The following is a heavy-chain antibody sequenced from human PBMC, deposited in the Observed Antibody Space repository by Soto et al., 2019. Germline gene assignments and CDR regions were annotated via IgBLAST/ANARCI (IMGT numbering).Heavy chain of an antibody. D-gene: IGHD1-26*01. CDR3: ARDRYPFDY. Sequence: EVQLVESGGGLIQPGGSLRLSCAASGFTVSSNYMSWVRQGPGKGLEWVSVIYRGGSTYYAASVKVRFTISRDNSKNTLYLQMNSLRAEDTAVYYCARDRYPFDYWGQGTLVTVSS. J-gene: IGHJ4*02. V-gene: IGHV3-53*01. CDR2: IYRGGST. CDR1: GFTVSSNY.